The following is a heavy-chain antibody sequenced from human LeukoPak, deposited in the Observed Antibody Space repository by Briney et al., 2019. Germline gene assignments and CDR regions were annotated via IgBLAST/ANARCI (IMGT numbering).Heavy chain of an antibody. Sequence: GGSLRLSCAASGLTFSSYAMTWVRQAPGKGLEWVSSISGSGGDTYYADSVKGRFTISRDNSQNTLYLQMNSLRAEDTALYYCAKEQQWLVIDYWGQGTLVTVSS. D-gene: IGHD6-19*01. J-gene: IGHJ4*02. CDR3: AKEQQWLVIDY. CDR1: GLTFSSYA. CDR2: ISGSGGDT. V-gene: IGHV3-23*01.